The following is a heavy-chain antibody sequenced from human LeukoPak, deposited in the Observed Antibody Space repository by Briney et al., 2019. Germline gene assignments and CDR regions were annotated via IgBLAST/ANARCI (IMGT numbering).Heavy chain of an antibody. V-gene: IGHV4-4*09. Sequence: SETLSLTCTAPGGSISSYYWSWIRQPPGKGLEWIGYIYTSGSTNYNPSLKSRVTISVDTSKNEFSLKLSSVTAADTAVYYCARMPGWFDPWGQGTLVTVSS. CDR2: IYTSGST. CDR1: GGSISSYY. CDR3: ARMPGWFDP. J-gene: IGHJ5*02. D-gene: IGHD2-2*01.